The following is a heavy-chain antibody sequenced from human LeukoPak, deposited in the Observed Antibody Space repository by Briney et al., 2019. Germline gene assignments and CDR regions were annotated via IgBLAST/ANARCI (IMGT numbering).Heavy chain of an antibody. CDR2: IDTDGTTT. CDR3: AKAVAGAFDI. V-gene: IGHV3-74*01. CDR1: GFTFSSYW. J-gene: IGHJ3*02. Sequence: GGSLRLSCAASGFTFSSYWMHWVRQAPGKGLVWVSRIDTDGTTTGYADSVKGRFTISRDNAKSTVYLQMNSLRAEDTAVYYCAKAVAGAFDIWGQGTMVTVSS. D-gene: IGHD6-19*01.